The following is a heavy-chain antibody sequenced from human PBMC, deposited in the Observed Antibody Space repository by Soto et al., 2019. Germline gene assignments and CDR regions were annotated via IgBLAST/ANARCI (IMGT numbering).Heavy chain of an antibody. CDR2: IRGFSPYT. CDR3: ARDRGDDAHDYYDNAMDV. Sequence: EVQLVESGGGLVKPGGSLRLSCISSGFTFRTYTMNWVRQAPGKGLEWVSGIRGFSPYTFYAESVKGRFTISRDNAKNSLYLQMNSLRAEDTAVYYCARDRGDDAHDYYDNAMDVWGQVTTVTVSS. D-gene: IGHD3-16*01. J-gene: IGHJ6*02. CDR1: GFTFRTYT. V-gene: IGHV3-21*01.